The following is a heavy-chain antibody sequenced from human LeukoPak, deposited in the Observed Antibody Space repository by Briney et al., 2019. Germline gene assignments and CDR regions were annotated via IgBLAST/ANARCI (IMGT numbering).Heavy chain of an antibody. V-gene: IGHV1-46*01. CDR2: INPSGGST. CDR3: ARDHEISGYYDSSGPGVY. CDR1: GYTFTSYY. J-gene: IGHJ4*02. Sequence: ASVKVSCKASGYTFTSYYMHWVRQAPAQGLEWMGIINPSGGSTSYAQKFQGRVTMTRDTSTSTVYMELSSLRSEDTAVYYCARDHEISGYYDSSGPGVYWGQGTLVTVSS. D-gene: IGHD3-22*01.